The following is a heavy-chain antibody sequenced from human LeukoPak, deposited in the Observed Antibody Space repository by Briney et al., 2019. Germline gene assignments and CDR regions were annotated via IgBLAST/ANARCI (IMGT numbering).Heavy chain of an antibody. CDR3: ARGAMYYDILTGYRGTIDY. J-gene: IGHJ4*02. D-gene: IGHD3-9*01. CDR2: IXHSGST. V-gene: IGHV4-34*01. Sequence: GEIXHSGSTNYNPSLKSRVTISVDTSKNQFSLKLSSVTAADTAVYYCARGAMYYDILTGYRGTIDYWGQGTLVTVSS.